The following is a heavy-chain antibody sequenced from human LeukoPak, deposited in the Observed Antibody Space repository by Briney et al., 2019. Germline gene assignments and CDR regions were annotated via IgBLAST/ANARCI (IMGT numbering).Heavy chain of an antibody. J-gene: IGHJ4*02. CDR2: ITGNGATT. Sequence: GGTQRLSCAASGFSFSNYGMNWVRQAPGKGLEWVSGITGNGATTYYADSVKGRFTISRDNSRNTVYLQMNSLRAEDTAVYYCANDLGWIQLNLGRGQGTMVTVSS. D-gene: IGHD5-18*01. CDR3: ANDLGWIQLNLG. V-gene: IGHV3-23*01. CDR1: GFSFSNYG.